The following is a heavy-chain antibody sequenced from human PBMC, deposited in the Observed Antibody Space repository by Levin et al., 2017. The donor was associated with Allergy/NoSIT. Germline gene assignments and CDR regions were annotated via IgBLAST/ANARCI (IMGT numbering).Heavy chain of an antibody. D-gene: IGHD4-17*01. CDR1: GFTFSSYA. J-gene: IGHJ4*02. V-gene: IGHV3-30*04. CDR2: ISYDGSNK. Sequence: GGSLRLSCAASGFTFSSYAMHWVRQAPGKGLEWVAVISYDGSNKYYADSVKGRFTISRDNSKNTLYLQMNSLRAEDTAVYYCARSPHDYGDYSYYFDYWGQGTLVTVSS. CDR3: ARSPHDYGDYSYYFDY.